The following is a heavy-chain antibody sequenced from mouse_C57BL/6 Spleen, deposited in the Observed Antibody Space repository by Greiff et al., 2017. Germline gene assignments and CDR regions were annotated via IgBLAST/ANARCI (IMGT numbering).Heavy chain of an antibody. Sequence: EVKLVESGGGLVQPKGSLKLSCAASGFTFNTYAMHWVRQAPGKGLEWVARISSKSSNYATYYADSVKDRFTISRDDSQSMLYLQMNNLKTEDTSMYYCVRAPYYSSLDAMDYWGQGTSVTVSS. CDR2: ISSKSSNYAT. CDR1: GFTFNTYA. D-gene: IGHD2-5*01. J-gene: IGHJ4*01. CDR3: VRAPYYSSLDAMDY. V-gene: IGHV10-3*01.